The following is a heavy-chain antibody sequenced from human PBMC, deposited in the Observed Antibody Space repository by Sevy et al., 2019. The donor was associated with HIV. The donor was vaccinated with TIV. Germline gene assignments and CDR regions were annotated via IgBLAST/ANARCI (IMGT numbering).Heavy chain of an antibody. CDR2: IKSKTDGGTT. CDR3: TTDVSSGYYYGYYYYGMDV. CDR1: GFTFSNAW. V-gene: IGHV3-15*01. D-gene: IGHD3-22*01. J-gene: IGHJ6*02. Sequence: RGSLRLSCAASGFTFSNAWMSWVRQAPGKGLEWVGRIKSKTDGGTTDYAAPVKGRFTISRDDSKNTLYLQMNSLKTEDTALYYCTTDVSSGYYYGYYYYGMDVWGQGTTVTVSS.